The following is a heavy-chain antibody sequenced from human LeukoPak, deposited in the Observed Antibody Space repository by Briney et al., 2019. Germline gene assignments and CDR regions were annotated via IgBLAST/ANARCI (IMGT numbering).Heavy chain of an antibody. V-gene: IGHV3-7*01. CDR3: ATVRWGEYFDY. Sequence: GGSLRLSCTASGFTFGDYAMSWVRQAPGKGLEWVANIKQDGSEKYYVDSVKGRFTISRDNAKNSLYLQMNSLRVEDTAVYYCATVRWGEYFDYWGQGTLVTVSS. CDR2: IKQDGSEK. CDR1: GFTFGDYA. D-gene: IGHD3-10*01. J-gene: IGHJ4*02.